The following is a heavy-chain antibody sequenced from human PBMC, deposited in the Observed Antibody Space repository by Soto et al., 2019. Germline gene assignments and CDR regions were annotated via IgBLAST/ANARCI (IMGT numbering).Heavy chain of an antibody. CDR1: GVTFITYG. J-gene: IGHJ4*02. D-gene: IGHD3-3*01. V-gene: IGHV3-30*18. Sequence: PGGSLRHSCAASGVTFITYGMHWARQAPGEGLEWVAVISYDGINKYYVDSVKGRFTISRDNSKNTVYLQMNSLRVEDTAIYYCAKGGTFFGPDYWGQGTLVTVSS. CDR3: AKGGTFFGPDY. CDR2: ISYDGINK.